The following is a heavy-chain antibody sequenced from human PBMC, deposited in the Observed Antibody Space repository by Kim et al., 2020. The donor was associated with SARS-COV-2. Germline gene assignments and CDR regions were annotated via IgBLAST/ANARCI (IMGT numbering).Heavy chain of an antibody. V-gene: IGHV3-33*06. CDR2: IWFDGTKK. D-gene: IGHD2-15*01. CDR1: GFNFSNYA. CDR3: AKRMDCSGGSCPAAFDT. Sequence: GGSLRLSCAASGFNFSNYAIHWVRQAPGKGLDWVALIWFDGTKKQYGDSVKGRFIISRDNSRNTVSLQMSGLRVEDTALYYCAKRMDCSGGSCPAAFDTWGQRTVVTVSS. J-gene: IGHJ3*02.